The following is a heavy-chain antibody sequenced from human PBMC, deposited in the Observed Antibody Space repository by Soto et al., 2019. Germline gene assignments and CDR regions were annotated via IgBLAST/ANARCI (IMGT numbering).Heavy chain of an antibody. V-gene: IGHV4-30-2*01. CDR2: IYHSGST. CDR3: ASGPIGDYTDGFDY. Sequence: QLELQETGSGLVKPSQTLSLTCAVSGGSISSGGYSWSWIRQPPGKGLEWIGYIYHSGSTYYNPSLKSRVTISVDRSKNQFSLKLSSVTAADTAVYYCASGPIGDYTDGFDYWGQGTLVIVSS. CDR1: GGSISSGGYS. D-gene: IGHD4-17*01. J-gene: IGHJ4*02.